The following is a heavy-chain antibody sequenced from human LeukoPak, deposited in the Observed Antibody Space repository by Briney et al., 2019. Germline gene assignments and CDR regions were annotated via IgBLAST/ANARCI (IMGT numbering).Heavy chain of an antibody. J-gene: IGHJ4*02. V-gene: IGHV3-11*04. CDR1: GFTFSDYY. CDR2: ISSSGSSR. CDR3: ARDYDSSGYPYYFDY. Sequence: PGGSLRLSCAAAGFTFSDYYMSWIRQAPGKGLEWLSYISSSGSSRKYADSVKGRFTISRDNAQNSLYLQMNSLRPEDTAVYYCARDYDSSGYPYYFDYWGQGTLVTVPS. D-gene: IGHD3-22*01.